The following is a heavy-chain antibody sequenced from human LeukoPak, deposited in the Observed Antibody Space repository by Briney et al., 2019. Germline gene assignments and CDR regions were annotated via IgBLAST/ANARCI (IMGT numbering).Heavy chain of an antibody. CDR3: ARIDSSGYYTYN. CDR1: GHSISSGYY. Sequence: PSETLSLTCTVSGHSISSGYYWGWIRQPPGKGLEWIGSIYHSGSTYYNPSLQSRVTISVDRSKNQFSLKLTSVTAADTAVYYCARIDSSGYYTYNWGQGTLVTVSS. CDR2: IYHSGST. J-gene: IGHJ4*02. D-gene: IGHD3-22*01. V-gene: IGHV4-38-2*02.